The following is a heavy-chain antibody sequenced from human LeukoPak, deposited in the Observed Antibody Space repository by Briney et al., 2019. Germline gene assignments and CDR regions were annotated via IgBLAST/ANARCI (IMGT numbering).Heavy chain of an antibody. CDR1: GFTFSDYW. CDR3: ASHKY. J-gene: IGHJ4*02. V-gene: IGHV3-7*01. CDR2: IKKDGSEK. Sequence: GGSLGLSCAASGFTFSDYWMSWVRQAPGKGLEWAANIKKDGSEKYYVDSVKGRFTISRDNTKNSLYLQMNSLRAEDTAVYYCASHKYWGQGTLVTVSS.